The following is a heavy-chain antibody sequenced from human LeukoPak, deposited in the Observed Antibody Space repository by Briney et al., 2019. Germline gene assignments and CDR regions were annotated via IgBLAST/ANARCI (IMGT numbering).Heavy chain of an antibody. J-gene: IGHJ4*02. CDR1: GGSFSGYY. CDR2: INHSGST. V-gene: IGHV4-34*01. CDR3: ARGLRITFGGVIVRGYYFDY. D-gene: IGHD3-16*02. Sequence: SETLSLTCAVYGGSFSGYYWSWIRQPPGKGLEWIGEINHSGSTNYNPSLKSRVTISVGTSKNQFSLKLSSVTAADTAVYYCARGLRITFGGVIVRGYYFDYWGQGTLATVSS.